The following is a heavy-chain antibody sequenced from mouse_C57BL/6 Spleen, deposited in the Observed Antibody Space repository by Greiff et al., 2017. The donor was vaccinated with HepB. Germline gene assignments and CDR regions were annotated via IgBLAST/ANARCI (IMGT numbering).Heavy chain of an antibody. V-gene: IGHV1-69*01. Sequence: QVQLQQPGAELVMPGASVKLSCKASGYTFTSYWMHWVKQRPGQCLEWIGEIDPSDSYTNYNQKFKGKSTLTVDKSSSTAYMQLSSLTSEDSAVYYCAKGEGGFDYWGQGTTLTVSS. CDR3: AKGEGGFDY. CDR2: IDPSDSYT. J-gene: IGHJ2*01. CDR1: GYTFTSYW.